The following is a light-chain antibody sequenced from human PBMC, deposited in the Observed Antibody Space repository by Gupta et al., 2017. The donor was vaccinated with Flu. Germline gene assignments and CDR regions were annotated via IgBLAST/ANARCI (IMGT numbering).Light chain of an antibody. J-gene: IGKJ4*01. CDR2: GAS. Sequence: ESLMTQSQSTLSVSPGERPTLSCRASQSFSSNLAWYQQKTGQAPRLLIYGASTRAPGFPARFSGSGSGTEFTLTISSLQSEDFAVYYWQQYNNWPITFGGGTKVEIK. CDR1: QSFSSN. V-gene: IGKV3-15*01. CDR3: QQYNNWPIT.